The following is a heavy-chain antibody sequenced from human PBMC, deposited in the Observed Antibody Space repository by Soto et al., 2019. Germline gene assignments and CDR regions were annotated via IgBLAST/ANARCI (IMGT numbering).Heavy chain of an antibody. D-gene: IGHD3-10*01. CDR2: IYYSGST. J-gene: IGHJ6*03. V-gene: IGHV4-59*01. Sequence: SETLSLTCTVSGGSISSYYWSWIRQPPGKGLEWIGYIYYSGSTNYNPSLKSRVTISVDTSKNQFSLKLSSVTAADTAVYYCARYSINYGAGSSFVDYYYYMAVWGKGTTVTVSS. CDR1: GGSISSYY. CDR3: ARYSINYGAGSSFVDYYYYMAV.